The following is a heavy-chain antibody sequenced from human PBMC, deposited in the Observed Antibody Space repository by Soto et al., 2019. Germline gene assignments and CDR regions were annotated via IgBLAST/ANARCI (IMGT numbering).Heavy chain of an antibody. V-gene: IGHV1-3*01. CDR2: INAGNGNT. Sequence: ASVKVSCNASGYTFTRYAMHWAPQAPGQRLEWMGWINAGNGNTKYSQKFQGRVTITRDTSASTAYMELSSLRSEDTAVYYCAFPNIAAAPYGMDVCGQGNTVPVSS. D-gene: IGHD6-13*01. CDR3: AFPNIAAAPYGMDV. J-gene: IGHJ6*02. CDR1: GYTFTRYA.